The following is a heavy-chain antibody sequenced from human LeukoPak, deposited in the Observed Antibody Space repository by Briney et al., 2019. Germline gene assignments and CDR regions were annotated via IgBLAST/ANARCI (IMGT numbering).Heavy chain of an antibody. CDR3: ARGRPHGNDY. J-gene: IGHJ4*02. CDR2: IASDGSST. CDR1: GFTFSSYW. D-gene: IGHD4-23*01. V-gene: IGHV3-74*01. Sequence: GGSLRLSCAASGFTFSSYWMNWVRQAPGKGLGWVSRIASDGSSTTYADSVKGRFSISRDNAKNTLYLQMNSLRVEDTAVYYCARGRPHGNDYWGQGTLVTVSS.